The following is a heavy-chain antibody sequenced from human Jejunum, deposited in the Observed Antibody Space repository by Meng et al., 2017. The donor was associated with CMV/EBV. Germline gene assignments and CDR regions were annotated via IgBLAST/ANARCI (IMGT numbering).Heavy chain of an antibody. CDR2: MYYSGST. Sequence: SDGSYWGWIRQPPGKGLEWIGNMYYSGSTYYNPSLKSRVIMSVDTSKSHFSLKLTSVIAADTAVYYCARQRRYCTSTSCPGYYFDYWGQGTLVTVSS. V-gene: IGHV4-39*07. D-gene: IGHD2-2*01. J-gene: IGHJ4*02. CDR1: SDGSY. CDR3: ARQRRYCTSTSCPGYYFDY.